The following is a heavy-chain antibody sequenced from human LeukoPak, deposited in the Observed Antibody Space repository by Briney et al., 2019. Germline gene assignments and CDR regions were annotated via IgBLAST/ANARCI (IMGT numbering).Heavy chain of an antibody. J-gene: IGHJ4*02. V-gene: IGHV2-5*02. CDR2: IYWDDDK. CDR3: AHSPGFFDY. CDR1: GFSLSTSGVG. Sequence: SGPTLVKPAQTLTLTCTFSGFSLSTSGVGVGWIRQPPGKALEWLALIYWDDDKRYSPSLTSRLTITKDTSKNQVVLTMTNMDPVDTATYYCAHSPGFFDYWGQGTLVTVSS.